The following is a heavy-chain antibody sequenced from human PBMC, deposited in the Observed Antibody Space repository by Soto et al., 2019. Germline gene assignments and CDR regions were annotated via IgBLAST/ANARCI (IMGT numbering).Heavy chain of an antibody. V-gene: IGHV4-39*01. Sequence: SETLSLTCTVSCGSISSSSYYWGWIRQPPGKGLEWIGSIYYSGSTYYNPSLKSRVTISVDTSKNQFSLKLSSVTAADTAVYYCARHGGTRDDYWGQGTLVTVSS. J-gene: IGHJ4*02. CDR2: IYYSGST. CDR3: ARHGGTRDDY. D-gene: IGHD1-26*01. CDR1: CGSISSSSYY.